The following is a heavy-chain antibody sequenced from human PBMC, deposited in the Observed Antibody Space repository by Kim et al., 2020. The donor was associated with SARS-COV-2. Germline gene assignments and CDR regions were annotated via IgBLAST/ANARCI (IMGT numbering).Heavy chain of an antibody. J-gene: IGHJ6*02. CDR3: ARGSPPRFVWWHDYYGMDV. D-gene: IGHD3-9*01. V-gene: IGHV4-34*01. Sequence: SRVTISVDTSKNQFSLKLSSVTAADTAVYYCARGSPPRFVWWHDYYGMDVWGQGTTVTVSS.